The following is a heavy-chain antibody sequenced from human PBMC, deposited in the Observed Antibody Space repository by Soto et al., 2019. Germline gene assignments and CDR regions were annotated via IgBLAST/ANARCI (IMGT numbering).Heavy chain of an antibody. V-gene: IGHV4-4*07. CDR1: GGSISSYY. Sequence: PWETLSLTCTVSGGSISSYYWSWIRQPAGKGLEWIGRIYTSGSTNYNPSLKSRVTMSVDTSKNQFSLKLSSVTAADTAVYYCARFSSLAFNYYYGMDVWGQGTTVTVSS. J-gene: IGHJ6*02. CDR3: ARFSSLAFNYYYGMDV. CDR2: IYTSGST. D-gene: IGHD3-16*01.